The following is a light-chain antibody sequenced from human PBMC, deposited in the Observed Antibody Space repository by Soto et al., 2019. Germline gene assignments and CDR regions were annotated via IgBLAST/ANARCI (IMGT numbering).Light chain of an antibody. CDR3: SSYTSRSLYV. Sequence: QSVLTQPASVSGSPCQSITISCTGTSSDVGGYNYVSWYQQHPGKAPKLMIYDVSNRPSGVSNRFSGSKSGNTASLTISGLQAEDEADYYCSSYTSRSLYVFGTGTKVTVL. CDR1: SSDVGGYNY. CDR2: DVS. V-gene: IGLV2-14*01. J-gene: IGLJ1*01.